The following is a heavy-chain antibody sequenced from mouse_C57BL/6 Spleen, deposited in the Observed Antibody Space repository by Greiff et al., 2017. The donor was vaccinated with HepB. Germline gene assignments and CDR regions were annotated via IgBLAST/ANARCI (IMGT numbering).Heavy chain of an antibody. CDR1: GYAFSSSW. V-gene: IGHV1-82*01. CDR2: IYPGDGDT. J-gene: IGHJ2*01. Sequence: VQLQESGPELVKPGASVKISCKASGYAFSSSWMNWVKQRPGKGLEWIGRIYPGDGDTNYNGKFKGKATLTADKSSSTAYMQLSSLTSEDSAVYFCAKLGRGRYFDYWGQGTTLTVSS. D-gene: IGHD4-1*01. CDR3: AKLGRGRYFDY.